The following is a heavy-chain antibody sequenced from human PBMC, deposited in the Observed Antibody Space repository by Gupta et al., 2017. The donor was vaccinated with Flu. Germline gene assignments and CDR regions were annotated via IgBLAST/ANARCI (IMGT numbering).Heavy chain of an antibody. CDR2: VNPDGSFT. J-gene: IGHJ4*02. Sequence: EVQLVESGGDLVQPGGSLRLSCEASGFTFSSHWMQWVRQAPGKGLVGVSRVNPDGSFTTYADSVKGRFTISRDNAKNTLFLQLNSLRAEDTSVDYCVRDSSGSYWGRGTQVTGSA. V-gene: IGHV3-74*01. D-gene: IGHD3-22*01. CDR3: VRDSSGSY. CDR1: GFTFSSHW.